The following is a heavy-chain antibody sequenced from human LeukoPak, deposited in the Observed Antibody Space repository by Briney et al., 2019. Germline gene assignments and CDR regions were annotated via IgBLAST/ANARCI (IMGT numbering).Heavy chain of an antibody. J-gene: IGHJ4*02. CDR1: GYSFTNYG. D-gene: IGHD6-19*01. CDR2: ISAYNGNT. Sequence: ASVKVSCKASGYSFTNYGISWVRQAPGQGLEWMGWISAYNGNTNYAQKLQGRVTMTTDTSTSTAYMELRSLRSDDTAAYYCAREPRAVASDYWGQGTLVTVSS. V-gene: IGHV1-18*01. CDR3: AREPRAVASDY.